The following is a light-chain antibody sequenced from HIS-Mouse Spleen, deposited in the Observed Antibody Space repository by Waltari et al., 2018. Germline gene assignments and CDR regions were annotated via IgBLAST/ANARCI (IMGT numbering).Light chain of an antibody. CDR2: QDS. V-gene: IGLV3-1*01. CDR1: TLGDKY. Sequence: SYELTQPPSASVSPGQTASITLAGDTLGDKYACWYQQKPGQSPVLVIYQDSKRPSGIPERFSGSNSGNTATLTISGTQAMDEADYYCQAWDSSTDVVFGGGTKLTVL. CDR3: QAWDSSTDVV. J-gene: IGLJ2*01.